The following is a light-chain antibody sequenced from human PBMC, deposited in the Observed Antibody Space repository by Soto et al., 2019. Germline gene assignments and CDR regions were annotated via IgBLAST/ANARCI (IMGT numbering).Light chain of an antibody. CDR1: SGHSSYA. V-gene: IGLV4-69*01. CDR3: QTWGTGRV. CDR2: LNSVGSH. J-gene: IGLJ3*02. Sequence: QSVLTQSPSASASLGASVKLTCTLSSGHSSYAIAWHQQQPEKGPRYLMKLNSVGSHSKGDGIPDRFSGSSSGAERYLTIASLQSEDEADYYCQTWGTGRVFGGGTKLTVL.